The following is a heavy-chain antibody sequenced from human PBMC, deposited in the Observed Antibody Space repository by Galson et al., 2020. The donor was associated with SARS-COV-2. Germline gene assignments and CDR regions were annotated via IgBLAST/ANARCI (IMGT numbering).Heavy chain of an antibody. V-gene: IGHV4-4*02. Sequence: ASETLSLTCAVSGDSISSSHWWSWVRQPPGKGLEWIGEIYHNGVTNYNPSLKSQVTISVDKSKNQLSLRLTSVTAADTAVYYCARDWGYSSGWFDFWGQGTLVTVSS. D-gene: IGHD6-19*01. J-gene: IGHJ5*01. CDR1: GDSISSSHW. CDR2: IYHNGVT. CDR3: ARDWGYSSGWFDF.